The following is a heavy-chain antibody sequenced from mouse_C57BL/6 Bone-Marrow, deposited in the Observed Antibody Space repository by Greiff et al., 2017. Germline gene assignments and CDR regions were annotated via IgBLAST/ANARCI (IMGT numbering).Heavy chain of an antibody. J-gene: IGHJ2*01. D-gene: IGHD1-1*01. CDR1: GYTFTSYW. V-gene: IGHV1-53*01. Sequence: QVHVKQPGTELVKPGASVKLSCKASGYTFTSYWMHWVKQRPGQGLEWIGNINPSNGGTNYNEKFKSKATLTVDKSSSTAYMQLSSLTSEDSAVYYCARSVYYYGSEDYWGQGTTLTVSS. CDR2: INPSNGGT. CDR3: ARSVYYYGSEDY.